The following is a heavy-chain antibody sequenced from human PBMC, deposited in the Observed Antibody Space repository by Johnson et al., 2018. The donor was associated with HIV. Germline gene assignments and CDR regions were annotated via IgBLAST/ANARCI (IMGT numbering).Heavy chain of an antibody. D-gene: IGHD6-6*01. CDR1: GLTFRSHE. CDR3: ARDLPWSSSSFDAFDI. Sequence: VQLVESGGGLVQPGGSLRLSCAASGLTFRSHEFSWVRQPPGKGLEWVSGISWNSGSIGYADSVKGRFTISRDNAKNSLYLQMNSLRAEDTAVYYCARDLPWSSSSFDAFDIWGQGTMVTVSS. CDR2: ISWNSGSI. J-gene: IGHJ3*02. V-gene: IGHV3-9*01.